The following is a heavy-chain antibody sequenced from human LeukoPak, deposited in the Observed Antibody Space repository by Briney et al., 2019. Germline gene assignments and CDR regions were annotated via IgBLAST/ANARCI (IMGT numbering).Heavy chain of an antibody. D-gene: IGHD4-17*01. CDR2: IYYSGST. Sequence: SETLSLTCTVSGYSITSGYYWGWIRQAPGTGLEWIGYIYYSGSTYYNPSLKSRVTISVDTSKNQFSLKLSSVTAADTAVYYCAREGGPTVTTRDYWGQGTLVTVSS. CDR1: GYSITSGYY. J-gene: IGHJ4*02. V-gene: IGHV4-38-2*02. CDR3: AREGGPTVTTRDY.